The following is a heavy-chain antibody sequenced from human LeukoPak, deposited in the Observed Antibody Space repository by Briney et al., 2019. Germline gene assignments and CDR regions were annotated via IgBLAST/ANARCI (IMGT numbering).Heavy chain of an antibody. CDR3: ARGTAYYYGMDV. V-gene: IGHV3-30*01. Sequence: PGGSLRLSCAASGFTFNNYAMHWVRQAPGKGLEWVTIMSSNGNRRFYANSVRGRFTVSRDSSNNTLYLQMNGLSAKDTAVYYCARGTAYYYGMDVWGQGTTVIVSS. CDR2: MSSNGNRR. CDR1: GFTFNNYA. D-gene: IGHD5-18*01. J-gene: IGHJ6*02.